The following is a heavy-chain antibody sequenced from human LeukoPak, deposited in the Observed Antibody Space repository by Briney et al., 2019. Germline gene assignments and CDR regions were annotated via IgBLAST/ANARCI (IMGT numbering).Heavy chain of an antibody. D-gene: IGHD3-16*01. V-gene: IGHV4-34*01. J-gene: IGHJ4*02. CDR1: GGSFSGYY. Sequence: RPSETLSPTCAVYGGSFSGYYWSWIRQPPGKGLEWIGEINHCGSTNYNPSLKSRVTISVDTSKNQFSLKLSSVTAADTAVYYCARVWEKWYFDYWGQGTLVTVSS. CDR2: INHCGST. CDR3: ARVWEKWYFDY.